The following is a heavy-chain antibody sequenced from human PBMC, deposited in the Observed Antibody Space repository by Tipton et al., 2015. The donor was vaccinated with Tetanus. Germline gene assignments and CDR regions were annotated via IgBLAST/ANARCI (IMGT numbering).Heavy chain of an antibody. Sequence: TLSLTCAVYGGAFNDYYWTWVRQAPEKGLGWIGEANLSGSTNSNPSLKSRIAISIDTSGSQFSLKVHSVTAADTAFYYCTRHVVEAVPRWFDPWGQGTLVTVSS. V-gene: IGHV4-34*01. CDR3: TRHVVEAVPRWFDP. CDR2: ANLSGST. D-gene: IGHD2-2*01. CDR1: GGAFNDYY. J-gene: IGHJ5*02.